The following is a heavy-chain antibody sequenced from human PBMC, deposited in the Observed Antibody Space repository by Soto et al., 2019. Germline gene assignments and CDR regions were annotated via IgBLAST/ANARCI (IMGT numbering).Heavy chain of an antibody. V-gene: IGHV1-8*01. Sequence: ASVKVSCKASGYTFTSYDISWVRQATGQGLEWMGWMNPNSANTGFAQKFQGRVTMTRDTSISTAYMELSSLRSDDTAVYYCERGVRGDYWGQGTLVTVSS. CDR3: ERGVRGDY. CDR1: GYTFTSYD. CDR2: MNPNSANT. J-gene: IGHJ4*02. D-gene: IGHD3-16*01.